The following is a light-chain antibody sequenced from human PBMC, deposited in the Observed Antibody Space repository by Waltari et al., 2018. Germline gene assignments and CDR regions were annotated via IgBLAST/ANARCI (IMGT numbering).Light chain of an antibody. J-gene: IGLJ2*01. Sequence: QSALTQPASVSGSPGPSITISCPGTSSDVGGYNYVSWYQQHPGKAPKVMIYDVSNRPSGVSNRFSGSKSGNTASLTISGLQAEDEADYYCNSYTSSSTPVFGGGTKLTVL. CDR3: NSYTSSSTPV. CDR2: DVS. V-gene: IGLV2-14*01. CDR1: SSDVGGYNY.